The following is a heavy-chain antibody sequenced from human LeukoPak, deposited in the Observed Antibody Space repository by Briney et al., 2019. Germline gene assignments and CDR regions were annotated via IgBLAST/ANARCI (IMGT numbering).Heavy chain of an antibody. CDR2: IRYDGSDK. CDR3: AKDPSGAGDY. CDR1: GIPFSSYG. V-gene: IGHV3-30*02. Sequence: AGSLRLSCAASGIPFSSYGMHWVRQAPGKGLEWVAFIRYDGSDKYYVDSVKGRFTISRDNSKNTVDLQMNSLRVEDTAVYYCAKDPSGAGDYWSQGTLVTVAP. J-gene: IGHJ4*02.